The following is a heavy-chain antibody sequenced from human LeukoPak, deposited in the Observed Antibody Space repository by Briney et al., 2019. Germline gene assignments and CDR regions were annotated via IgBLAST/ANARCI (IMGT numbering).Heavy chain of an antibody. CDR2: IYNSGNT. Sequence: SQTLSLTCTVSGGSISSGGYYWSWIRQHPGKGLEWIGYIYNSGNTYYNPSLKSGIAISVDTSKNQFSLKLSSVTAADTAVYYCARGSSGWLRFDYWGQGTLVTVSS. CDR3: ARGSSGWLRFDY. J-gene: IGHJ4*02. D-gene: IGHD6-19*01. V-gene: IGHV4-31*03. CDR1: GGSISSGGYY.